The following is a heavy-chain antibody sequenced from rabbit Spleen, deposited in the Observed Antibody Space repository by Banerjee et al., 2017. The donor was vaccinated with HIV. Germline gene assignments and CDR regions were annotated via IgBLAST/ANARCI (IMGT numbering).Heavy chain of an antibody. D-gene: IGHD1-1*01. CDR1: GFAFSNNA. CDR2: IYTGSGRT. V-gene: IGHV1S40*01. Sequence: QSLEESGGGLVQPEGSLTLTCKASGFAFSNNAMCWVRQAPGKGLEWIGCIYTGSGRTYYATWAKGRFTISRTSSTTVTLRMTSLTAADRATYFCARDLVGVIGWNFYLWGQGTLVTVS. J-gene: IGHJ4*01. CDR3: ARDLVGVIGWNFYL.